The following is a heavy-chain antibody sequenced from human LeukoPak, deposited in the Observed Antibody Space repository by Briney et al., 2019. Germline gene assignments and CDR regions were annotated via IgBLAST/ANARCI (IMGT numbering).Heavy chain of an antibody. J-gene: IGHJ5*02. V-gene: IGHV1-46*01. CDR2: INPSGGST. Sequence: ASVKVSCKASGFTFTNYNMHWVRQAPGQGLEWMGIINPSGGSTNYAQNFQARVTMTTDTSTSTAYMELRSLRSDDTAVYYCARDRGLIVGATTVWFDPWGQGTLVTVSS. D-gene: IGHD1-26*01. CDR1: GFTFTNYN. CDR3: ARDRGLIVGATTVWFDP.